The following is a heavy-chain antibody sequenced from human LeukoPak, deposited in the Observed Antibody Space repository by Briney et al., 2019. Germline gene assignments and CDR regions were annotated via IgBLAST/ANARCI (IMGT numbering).Heavy chain of an antibody. J-gene: IGHJ4*02. D-gene: IGHD6-13*01. Sequence: HPGGSLRLSCAASGFTFSSYGMRWVRQAPGKGLEWVAVISYDGSNKYYADSVKGRFTISRDNSKNTLSLQMNSLRAEDTAVYYCAKAVDSSSWYYFDYWGQGTLVTVSS. CDR2: ISYDGSNK. CDR3: AKAVDSSSWYYFDY. V-gene: IGHV3-30*18. CDR1: GFTFSSYG.